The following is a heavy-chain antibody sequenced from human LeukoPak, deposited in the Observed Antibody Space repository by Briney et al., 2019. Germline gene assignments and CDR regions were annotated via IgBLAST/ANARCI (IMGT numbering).Heavy chain of an antibody. V-gene: IGHV3-7*03. D-gene: IGHD3-22*01. Sequence: GGSLRLSCAASGFSFSSYWMSWVRQAPGKGLEWVANIKQDGSEKYYVDSVKGRFTISRDNAKNSLYLQMNSLRAEDTAVYYCARAFYDSSGYDAFDIWDQGTMVTVTS. CDR3: ARAFYDSSGYDAFDI. J-gene: IGHJ3*02. CDR2: IKQDGSEK. CDR1: GFSFSSYW.